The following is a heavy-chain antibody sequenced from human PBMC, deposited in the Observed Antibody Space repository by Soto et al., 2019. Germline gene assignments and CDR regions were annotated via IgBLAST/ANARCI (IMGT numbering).Heavy chain of an antibody. Sequence: EVQVVESGGGLVQPGGSLRLSCAASGFTVSNNYMSWVRQAPGKGLEWLSVIFSDGSTYYADSVKGRFTISRDNSENTLYLQINSLKAEDTAVYYCASDPFQVFGYWGQGTLVTVSS. J-gene: IGHJ4*02. V-gene: IGHV3-66*01. CDR1: GFTVSNNY. CDR2: IFSDGST. CDR3: ASDPFQVFGY.